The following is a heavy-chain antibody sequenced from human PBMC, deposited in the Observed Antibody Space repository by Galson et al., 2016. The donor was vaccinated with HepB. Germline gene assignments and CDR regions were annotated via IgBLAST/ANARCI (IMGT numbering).Heavy chain of an antibody. CDR1: GFTLSDCS. CDR3: ASVITISGVVIKIFDF. D-gene: IGHD3-3*01. Sequence: SLRLSCAASGFTLSDCSMTWIRQAPGRGLEWISYISSSGSSMYYADSVKGRFTISRDKAKNSLYLQMRSLRAEDTAVYYCASVITISGVVIKIFDFWGQGTLVTVSS. J-gene: IGHJ4*02. CDR2: ISSSGSSM. V-gene: IGHV3-11*01.